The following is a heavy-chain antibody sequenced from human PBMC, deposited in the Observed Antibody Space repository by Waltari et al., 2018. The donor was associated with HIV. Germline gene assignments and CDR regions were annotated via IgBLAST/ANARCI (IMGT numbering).Heavy chain of an antibody. Sequence: QVQLVESGGGVVQPGRSLRLSCAASGFTFRSYAMHWVRPAPGKGLEWVAVISYDGSNKYYADSVKGRFTISRDNSKNTLYLQMNSLRAEDTAVYYCARDLLVVVAHSAFDYWGQGTLVTVSS. CDR3: ARDLLVVVAHSAFDY. J-gene: IGHJ4*02. D-gene: IGHD2-15*01. CDR1: GFTFRSYA. V-gene: IGHV3-30-3*01. CDR2: ISYDGSNK.